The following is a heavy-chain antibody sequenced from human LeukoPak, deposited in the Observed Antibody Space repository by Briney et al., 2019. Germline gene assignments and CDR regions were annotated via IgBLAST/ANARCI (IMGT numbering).Heavy chain of an antibody. CDR1: GWACIKFW. J-gene: IGHJ4*02. CDR2: IKQDGSEK. D-gene: IGHD6-6*01. CDR3: AKDPGIQQLVHNY. V-gene: IGHV3-7*03. Sequence: GASGWACIKFWVGWVSQDTGKGLEWVANIKQDGSEKYYVDSVKGRFTISRNNAKNSLYLQMNSLRAEGTAVYYCAKDPGIQQLVHNYWGQGTLVTVSS.